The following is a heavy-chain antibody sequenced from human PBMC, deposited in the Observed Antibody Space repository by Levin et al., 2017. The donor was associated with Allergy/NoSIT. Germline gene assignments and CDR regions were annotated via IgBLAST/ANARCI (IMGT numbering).Heavy chain of an antibody. CDR3: AKAPGRYCSGGSCYSPSFDY. V-gene: IGHV3-43*01. CDR1: GFTFDDYT. D-gene: IGHD2-15*01. J-gene: IGHJ4*02. Sequence: PGGSLRLSCAASGFTFDDYTMHWVRQAPGKGLEWVSLISWDGGSTCYADSVKGRFTISRDNSKNSLYLQMNSLRTEDTALYYCAKAPGRYCSGGSCYSPSFDYWGQGTLVTVSS. CDR2: ISWDGGST.